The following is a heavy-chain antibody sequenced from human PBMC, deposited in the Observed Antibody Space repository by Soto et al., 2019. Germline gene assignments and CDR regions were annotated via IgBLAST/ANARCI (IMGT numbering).Heavy chain of an antibody. J-gene: IGHJ3*02. CDR1: GFTFSSYW. Sequence: GGSLRLSCGASGFTFSSYWMSWVRQAPGKGLEWVANIKPDGSEKWYVDSVKGRFTISRDNAKSSLYLQMDSLRAEDTAVYYCARGDYYDSSGPFSDAFDIWGQGTLVTVSS. V-gene: IGHV3-7*04. CDR3: ARGDYYDSSGPFSDAFDI. D-gene: IGHD3-22*01. CDR2: IKPDGSEK.